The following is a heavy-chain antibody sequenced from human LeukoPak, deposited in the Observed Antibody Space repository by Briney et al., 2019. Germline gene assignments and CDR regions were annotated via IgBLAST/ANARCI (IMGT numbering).Heavy chain of an antibody. D-gene: IGHD1-26*01. CDR2: VSGSGRNT. J-gene: IGHJ4*02. Sequence: GGSLRLSCAASGFIFSSFSVSWVRQAPGKGLEWVSSVSGSGRNTFYPDSVEGRFTISRDNSKNTVYLQMNSLRADDTAVYYCVKSRRVGANQRGLFDYWGQGTLVTVSP. CDR1: GFIFSSFS. CDR3: VKSRRVGANQRGLFDY. V-gene: IGHV3-23*01.